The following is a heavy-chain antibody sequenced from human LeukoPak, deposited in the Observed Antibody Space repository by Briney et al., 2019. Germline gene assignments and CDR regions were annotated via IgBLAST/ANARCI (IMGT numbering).Heavy chain of an antibody. V-gene: IGHV4-39*07. CDR1: GGSITSSSYH. Sequence: SETLSLTCTVSGGSITSSSYHWGWIRQPPRKGLGCIGSIYYTGTTYNNPSLKSRVSIFVDTSKNHFSLRLTSVNAADTAVYYCAATNGYTRGGYDYWGQGTLVTVSS. D-gene: IGHD5-24*01. CDR3: AATNGYTRGGYDY. J-gene: IGHJ4*02. CDR2: IYYTGTT.